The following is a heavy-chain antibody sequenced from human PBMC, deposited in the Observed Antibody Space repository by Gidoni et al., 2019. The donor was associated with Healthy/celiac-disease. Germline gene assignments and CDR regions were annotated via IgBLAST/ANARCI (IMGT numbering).Heavy chain of an antibody. V-gene: IGHV4-39*01. CDR1: GGSISSSSSY. Sequence: QLQLQESGPGLVKPSETLSLTCTVSGGSISSSSSYWGWIRQPPGKGLEWIGSIYYSGSTYYNPSLKSRVTISVDTSKNQFSLKLSSVTAADTAVYYCARHPPHYDILTGYYPFNWFDPWGQGTLVTVSS. D-gene: IGHD3-9*01. CDR2: IYYSGST. CDR3: ARHPPHYDILTGYYPFNWFDP. J-gene: IGHJ5*02.